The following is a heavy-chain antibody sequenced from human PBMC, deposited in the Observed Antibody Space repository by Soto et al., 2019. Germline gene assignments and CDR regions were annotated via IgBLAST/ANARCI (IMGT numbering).Heavy chain of an antibody. Sequence: QVQLVQSGTEVKKPGSSVKVSCKASGGTFSSYALSWVRQAPGQGIEWMGGIIPIFGTANYAQKFQGRGTITADESTSTAYMELSSLRSEDTAVYYCAREYGAPGYYVAYWGQGTLFTVAS. CDR3: AREYGAPGYYVAY. D-gene: IGHD4-17*01. J-gene: IGHJ4*02. V-gene: IGHV1-69*01. CDR1: GGTFSSYA. CDR2: IIPIFGTA.